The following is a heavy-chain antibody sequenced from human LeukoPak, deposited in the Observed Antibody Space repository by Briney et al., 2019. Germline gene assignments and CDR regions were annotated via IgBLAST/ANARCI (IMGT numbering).Heavy chain of an antibody. J-gene: IGHJ4*02. D-gene: IGHD2-21*02. CDR2: IKSNLDGGTA. CDR3: TTDLVTAHIY. V-gene: IGHV3-15*01. Sequence: GGSLRLSCTASGFNFRLAYMSWVRQAPGKGLEWVGRIKSNLDGGTADYAAPVKDRFTTSRDDSKNTLFLQMNSLKIEDTAVYYCTTDLVTAHIYWGQGALVAVSS. CDR1: GFNFRLAY.